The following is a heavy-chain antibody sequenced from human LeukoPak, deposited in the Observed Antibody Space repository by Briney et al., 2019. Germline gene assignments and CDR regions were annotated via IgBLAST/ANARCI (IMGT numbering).Heavy chain of an antibody. V-gene: IGHV3-23*01. CDR1: GFTFTNYA. J-gene: IGHJ4*02. CDR3: TKGRGDSSGWRFDY. CDR2: ITGSGGST. D-gene: IGHD6-19*01. Sequence: GGPLRLSCAASGFTFTNYAMTWVRQAPGKGLEWVSAITGSGGSTYYADPVKGRFTISRDNSNNTLYLQMSSLRADDTAVYYCTKGRGDSSGWRFDYWGQGTLVTVSS.